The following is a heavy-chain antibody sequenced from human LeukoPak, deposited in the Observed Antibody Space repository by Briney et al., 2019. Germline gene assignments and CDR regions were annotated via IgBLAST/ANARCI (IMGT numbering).Heavy chain of an antibody. V-gene: IGHV4-34*01. CDR1: GGSFSGYY. CDR3: ARGPTVTTLESETNYGMDV. J-gene: IGHJ6*02. CDR2: INHSGST. Sequence: SETLSLTCAVYGGSFSGYYWSWIRQPPGKGLEWIGEINHSGSTNYNPSLKSRVTISVDTSKNQFSLKLSSVTAADTAVYCCARGPTVTTLESETNYGMDVWGQGTTVTVSS. D-gene: IGHD4-17*01.